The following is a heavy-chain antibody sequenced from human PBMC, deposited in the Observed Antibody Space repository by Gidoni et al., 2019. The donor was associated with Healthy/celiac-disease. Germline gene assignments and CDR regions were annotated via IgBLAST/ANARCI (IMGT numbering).Heavy chain of an antibody. J-gene: IGHJ5*02. CDR2: MNPNSGNT. CDR1: GYTFPSYD. CDR3: ARGANGGYSGYGPADNWFDP. D-gene: IGHD5-12*01. V-gene: IGHV1-8*01. Sequence: QVQLVQSGAEVKKPGASVKVSCKASGYTFPSYDNNWVRQATGQGLESMGWMNPNSGNTGYAQKFQGRVTMTRNTSISTAYMELSSLRSEDTAVYYCARGANGGYSGYGPADNWFDPWGQGTLVTVSS.